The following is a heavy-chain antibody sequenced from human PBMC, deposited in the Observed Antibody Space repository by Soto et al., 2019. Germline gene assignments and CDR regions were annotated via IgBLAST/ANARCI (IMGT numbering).Heavy chain of an antibody. CDR3: ARVDTAMVMRYVMDV. CDR2: INPNSGGT. D-gene: IGHD5-18*01. CDR1: GYTFTGYY. J-gene: IGHJ6*02. V-gene: IGHV1-2*02. Sequence: GASVKVHCKASGYTFTGYYMHWVRQAPGQGLEWMGWINPNSGGTNYAQNFQGRVTMTRDTSISTAYMELSRLRSDDTAVYYCARVDTAMVMRYVMDVWGQGTTVTVSS.